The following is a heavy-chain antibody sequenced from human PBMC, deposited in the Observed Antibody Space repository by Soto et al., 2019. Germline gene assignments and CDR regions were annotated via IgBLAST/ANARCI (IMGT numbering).Heavy chain of an antibody. J-gene: IGHJ3*02. V-gene: IGHV3-30*03. CDR1: GVTVSNHD. CDR3: AIEKVGATPVHVFDI. D-gene: IGHD1-26*01. Sequence: GGSLRLSCAVSGVTVSNHDMHWARQAPGKGLEWVAVISHDGANTFYSGSVKGRFTISRDIAKNTVYLYMNSLRADDTAVYYCAIEKVGATPVHVFDIWGQGTMVTVSS. CDR2: ISHDGANT.